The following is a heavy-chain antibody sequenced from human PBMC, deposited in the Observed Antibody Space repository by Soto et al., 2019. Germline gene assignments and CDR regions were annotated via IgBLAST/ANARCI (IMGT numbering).Heavy chain of an antibody. J-gene: IGHJ6*03. CDR2: ISSSSRYI. V-gene: IGHV3-21*01. D-gene: IGHD1-26*01. Sequence: GGSLRLSCAASGFTFSSYSMNWVRQAPGKGLEWVSSISSSSRYIYYDDYVKGRFTITRDKAKNSLYLQMNSLRAEDTAVYYCARNSLNGPTRYYYYYMDVWGKGTTVTVSS. CDR3: ARNSLNGPTRYYYYYMDV. CDR1: GFTFSSYS.